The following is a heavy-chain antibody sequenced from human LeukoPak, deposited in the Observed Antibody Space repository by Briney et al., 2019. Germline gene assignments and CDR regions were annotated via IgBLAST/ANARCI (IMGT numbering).Heavy chain of an antibody. V-gene: IGHV3-74*01. CDR2: ISSDGSST. CDR3: ARGHCTSASCYTFGDYYYYYMDV. Sequence: PGGSLRLSCAASGFTFSSYGMHWVRQAPGKGLVWVSRISSDGSSTDYADSVKGRVTISRDNAKNTVYLQMNSLRVEDTAVYYCARGHCTSASCYTFGDYYYYYMDVWGKGTTVTVSS. J-gene: IGHJ6*03. CDR1: GFTFSSYG. D-gene: IGHD2-2*02.